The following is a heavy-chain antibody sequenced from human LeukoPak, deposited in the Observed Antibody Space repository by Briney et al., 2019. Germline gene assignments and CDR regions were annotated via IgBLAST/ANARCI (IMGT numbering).Heavy chain of an antibody. D-gene: IGHD6-19*01. CDR1: GGTFSSYA. CDR2: IIPIFGTA. CDR3: ATPIAVAGIFDY. V-gene: IGHV1-69*13. J-gene: IGHJ4*02. Sequence: ASVKVSCKASGGTFSSYAISWVRQAPGQGLEWMGGIIPIFGTANYAQKFQGRVTITAGESTSTAYMELSSLRSEDTAVYYCATPIAVAGIFDYWGQGTLVTVSS.